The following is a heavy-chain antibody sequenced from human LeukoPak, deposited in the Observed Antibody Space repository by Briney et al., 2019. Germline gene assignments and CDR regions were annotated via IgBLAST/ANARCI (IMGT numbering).Heavy chain of an antibody. J-gene: IGHJ5*02. Sequence: EASVKVSCKASGYTFTSYAMNWVRQAPGQGLEWMGWINTNTGNPTYAQGFTGRFVFSLDTSVSTAYLQISSLKAEDTAVYYCARPILPTYGDYEGDWFDPWGQGTLVTVSS. CDR3: ARPILPTYGDYEGDWFDP. D-gene: IGHD4-17*01. CDR1: GYTFTSYA. V-gene: IGHV7-4-1*02. CDR2: INTNTGNP.